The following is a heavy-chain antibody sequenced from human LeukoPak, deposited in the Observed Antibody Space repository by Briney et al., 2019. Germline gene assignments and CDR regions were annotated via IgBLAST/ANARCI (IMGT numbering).Heavy chain of an antibody. D-gene: IGHD2-2*02. Sequence: GSLRLSCAASGFTFMSYDMHGVRQAPGKGLEWVAVISYDGSNKYYADSGKGRFAISRDNSKNTVYLQMNSLRVEDTAVYYCARANTPFADYWGQGTLVTVSS. J-gene: IGHJ4*02. CDR3: ARANTPFADY. CDR1: GFTFMSYD. CDR2: ISYDGSNK. V-gene: IGHV3-30*09.